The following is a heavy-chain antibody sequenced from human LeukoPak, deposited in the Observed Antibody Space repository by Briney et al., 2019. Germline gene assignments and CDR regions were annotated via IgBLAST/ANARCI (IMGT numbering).Heavy chain of an antibody. J-gene: IGHJ4*02. CDR3: ARLEAAMGVFDY. CDR1: GGSISSSSYY. Sequence: SETLSLTCTLSGGSISSSSYYWGWIRQPPGKGLEWIGSIYYSGSTYYNPSLKSRVTISVDTSKNQFSLKLSSVTAADTAVYYCARLEAAMGVFDYWGQGTLVTVSS. CDR2: IYYSGST. V-gene: IGHV4-39*01. D-gene: IGHD5-18*01.